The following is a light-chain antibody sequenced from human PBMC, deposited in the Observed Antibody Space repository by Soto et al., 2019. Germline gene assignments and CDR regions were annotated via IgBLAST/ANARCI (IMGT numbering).Light chain of an antibody. CDR1: QTVSDW. V-gene: IGKV1-5*03. J-gene: IGKJ1*01. CDR3: XXXXXFSWT. CDR2: KAS. Sequence: DIQMTQSPSTLSASVGDTVTITCRASQTVSDWLAWYRQRPGKAPELLIFKASTLDSGVPSRFSGSGSGTEFTLTISSLQPDDXXTYYXXXXXXFSWTFGQGTKVQIK.